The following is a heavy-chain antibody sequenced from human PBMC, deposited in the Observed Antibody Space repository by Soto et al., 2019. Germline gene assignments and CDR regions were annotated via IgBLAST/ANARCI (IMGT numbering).Heavy chain of an antibody. CDR2: IIPIFGTA. Sequence: QVQLVQSGAEVKKPGPSVKVSCKASGGTFSSYAINWVRQAPGQGLEWMGGIIPIFGTANYAQKFQGRVTITADESTSTAYMELSSLRSEDTAVYYCARDSVVVPAAHVRFDPWGQGTLVTVSS. D-gene: IGHD2-2*01. V-gene: IGHV1-69*01. CDR3: ARDSVVVPAAHVRFDP. CDR1: GGTFSSYA. J-gene: IGHJ5*02.